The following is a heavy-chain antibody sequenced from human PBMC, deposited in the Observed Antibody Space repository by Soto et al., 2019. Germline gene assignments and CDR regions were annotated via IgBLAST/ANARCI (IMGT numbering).Heavy chain of an antibody. CDR3: TRDATGGGYELDY. J-gene: IGHJ4*02. V-gene: IGHV3-13*01. D-gene: IGHD2-8*02. CDR1: GFAFSSYA. Sequence: EVQLVESGGGLMPPGWSLRLSCAASGFAFSSYAMHWVRQVTGGGLEWVSAIGASGNTYYADSVKGRFTISREDAKNSFYLQMNSLRADDTAVYYCTRDATGGGYELDYWGQGTLVTVSS. CDR2: IGASGNT.